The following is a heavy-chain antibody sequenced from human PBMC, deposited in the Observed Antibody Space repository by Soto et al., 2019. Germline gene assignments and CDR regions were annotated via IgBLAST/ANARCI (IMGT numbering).Heavy chain of an antibody. CDR1: GFSFSDHY. Sequence: QVQLVESGGGLVKPGGSLRLSCAASGFSFSDHYMSWIRQAPGNGLEWVSYISSSSTYTNYVDSVKGRFTISRDNAKNSLYLQVNSLSAEDTAVYYCARGGIAVAGTVDYWGQGTLVTVS. CDR2: ISSSSTYT. J-gene: IGHJ4*02. CDR3: ARGGIAVAGTVDY. D-gene: IGHD6-19*01. V-gene: IGHV3-11*05.